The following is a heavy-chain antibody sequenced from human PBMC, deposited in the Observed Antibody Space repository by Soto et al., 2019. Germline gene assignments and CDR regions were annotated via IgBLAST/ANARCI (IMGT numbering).Heavy chain of an antibody. CDR3: AKDRVEQWLVHYFDY. Sequence: VQLVESGGGVVQPGRSLRLSCAASGFTFSSYGMHWVRQAPGKGLEWVAVISYDGSNKYYADSVKGRFTISRDNSKNTLYLQMNSLRAEDTAVYYCAKDRVEQWLVHYFDYWGQGTLVTVSS. CDR2: ISYDGSNK. J-gene: IGHJ4*02. CDR1: GFTFSSYG. D-gene: IGHD6-19*01. V-gene: IGHV3-30*18.